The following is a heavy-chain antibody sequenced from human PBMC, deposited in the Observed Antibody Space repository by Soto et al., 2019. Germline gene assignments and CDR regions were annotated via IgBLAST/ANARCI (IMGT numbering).Heavy chain of an antibody. CDR2: ISPNSGNI. D-gene: IGHD1-26*01. Sequence: ASVKVSCKTSGYTFTRNGISWVRQAPGQGLEWMGWISPNSGNIKYAQKLQGRVIMTTDTSTSTAYMELRSLRSDDTAVYYCVRGGWGDSPIDYWGQGTQVTVSS. J-gene: IGHJ4*02. V-gene: IGHV1-18*01. CDR3: VRGGWGDSPIDY. CDR1: GYTFTRNG.